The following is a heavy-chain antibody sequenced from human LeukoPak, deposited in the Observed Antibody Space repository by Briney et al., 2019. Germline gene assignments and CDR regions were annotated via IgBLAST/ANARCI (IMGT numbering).Heavy chain of an antibody. CDR1: GLSFSSQA. D-gene: IGHD5-24*01. V-gene: IGHV3-23*01. CDR2: MSGSGDHI. Sequence: GGSLRLSCVASGLSFSSQAMTWVRQAPGKGLEWVSAMSGSGDHIYYADSVKGRFTISRDNSKNTLYLQMNSLRAEDTAVYYCAVTREGPRGPFDYWGQGTLVTVSS. CDR3: AVTREGPRGPFDY. J-gene: IGHJ4*02.